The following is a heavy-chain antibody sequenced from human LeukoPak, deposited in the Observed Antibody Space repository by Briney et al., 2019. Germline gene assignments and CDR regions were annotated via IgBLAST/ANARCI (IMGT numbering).Heavy chain of an antibody. D-gene: IGHD3-22*01. CDR3: ARDPYDRSGHYGVDEFDH. V-gene: IGHV1-18*01. CDR1: GYTFTSYG. Sequence: ASVKVSCKASGYTFTSYGISWVRQAPGQGLEWMGWISTYNGNTNYAQKLQGRVTMTTDTSTSTAYMELRSLRSDDTAVYYCARDPYDRSGHYGVDEFDHWGKGTMVTVSS. CDR2: ISTYNGNT. J-gene: IGHJ4*02.